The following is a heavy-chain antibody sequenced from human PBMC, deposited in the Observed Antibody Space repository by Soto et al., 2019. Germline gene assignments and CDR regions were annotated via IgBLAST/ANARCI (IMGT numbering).Heavy chain of an antibody. CDR2: ISGGGETT. D-gene: IGHD4-4*01. CDR1: GFTFSSYA. J-gene: IGHJ2*01. CDR3: ARRNSGWYFDL. V-gene: IGHV3-23*01. Sequence: EVQLLESGGGLVQPGGSLRLSCAASGFTFSSYAMWWVRQAPGKGLECVSAISGGGETTYYADSVKGRFTISRDNSKNTLYLQMNSLRAEDTAVYYCARRNSGWYFDLWGRGTLVTVSS.